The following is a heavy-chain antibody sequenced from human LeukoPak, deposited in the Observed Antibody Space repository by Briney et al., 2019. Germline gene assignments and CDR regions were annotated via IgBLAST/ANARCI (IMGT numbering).Heavy chain of an antibody. D-gene: IGHD5-12*01. CDR3: ARGYSGSSQPFEY. Sequence: PGGSRRLSCAASGFTFSNYGMHWVRQAPGKGLEWVAVIWYDGSYKSYADSVKGRFTISRDNSKNTLFLQMNSLRADDTAVYYCARGYSGSSQPFEYWGQGTLVTVSS. CDR1: GFTFSNYG. J-gene: IGHJ4*02. V-gene: IGHV3-33*01. CDR2: IWYDGSYK.